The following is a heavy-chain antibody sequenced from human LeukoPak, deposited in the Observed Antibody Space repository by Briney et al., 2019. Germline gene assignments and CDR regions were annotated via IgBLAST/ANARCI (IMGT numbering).Heavy chain of an antibody. V-gene: IGHV4-39*01. CDR3: ARQTGSGLFILP. J-gene: IGHJ4*02. CDR2: IYYSGNT. D-gene: IGHD3/OR15-3a*01. CDR1: GVSISSSNSY. Sequence: SETLSLTCTVSGVSISSSNSYWGWIRQPPGKGLEGIGSIYYSGNTYYNASLKSQVSISIDTSQNQFSLRLTSVTAADTAVYYCARQTGSGLFILPGGQGTLVTVSS.